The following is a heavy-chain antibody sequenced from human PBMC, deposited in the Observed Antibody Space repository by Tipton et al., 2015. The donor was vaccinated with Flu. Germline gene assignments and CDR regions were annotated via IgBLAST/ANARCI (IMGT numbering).Heavy chain of an antibody. V-gene: IGHV4-31*03. CDR3: ARAGESGSGIYYYYGLDV. J-gene: IGHJ6*02. D-gene: IGHD3-10*01. CDR1: GGSIRSGDYC. CDR2: IYYSGSI. Sequence: TLSLTCTVSGGSIRSGDYCWSWIRQHPGKGLEWIGNIYYSGSIDYNLSLKSRVTMSVDTSNNRISLNLSSVTAADTAVYYCARAGESGSGIYYYYGLDVWGQGTTVTVS.